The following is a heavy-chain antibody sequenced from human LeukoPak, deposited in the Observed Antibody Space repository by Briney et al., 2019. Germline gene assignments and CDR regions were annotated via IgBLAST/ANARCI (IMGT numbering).Heavy chain of an antibody. J-gene: IGHJ4*02. V-gene: IGHV3-21*01. D-gene: IGHD6-13*01. CDR1: GFTFSSYS. CDR2: VSSSGSYI. CDR3: AREVAAAGTFFDY. Sequence: GSLRLSCAASGFTFSSYSMNWVRQAPGKGLEWVSSVSSSGSYIYYADSVKGRFTISRDNAKNSLYLQMNSLRAEDAAVYYRAREVAAAGTFFDYWARGTLVTVSS.